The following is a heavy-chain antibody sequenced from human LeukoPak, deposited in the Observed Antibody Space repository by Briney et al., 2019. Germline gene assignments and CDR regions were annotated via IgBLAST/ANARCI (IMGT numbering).Heavy chain of an antibody. CDR2: TYWDDDK. CDR1: GFSLSNTGVG. V-gene: IGHV2-5*02. CDR3: AQWKRRDDAFDI. J-gene: IGHJ3*02. Sequence: SGPTLVKPTQTLTLTCTFSGFSLSNTGVGVGWIRQPPGKALEWLALTYWDDDKRYSPSLKSRLTITKDTSKNQVVLTMTNMDPVDTATYYCAQWKRRDDAFDIWGQGTMVTVSS. D-gene: IGHD1-1*01.